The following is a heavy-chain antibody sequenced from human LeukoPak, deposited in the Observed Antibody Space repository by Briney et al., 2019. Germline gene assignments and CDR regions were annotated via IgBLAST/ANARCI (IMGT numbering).Heavy chain of an antibody. CDR1: GHTFTGYF. CDR2: INPNSGGT. CDR3: ARAQSLTAPAGTFANS. V-gene: IGHV1-2*02. J-gene: IGHJ4*02. Sequence: GASVKVSCKASGHTFTGYFLHWVRRAPGQGFEWMGWINPNSGGTYYTQRFQGRVTMTRDTSISTAYMELSSLRSDDTAVYYCARAQSLTAPAGTFANSWGQGTLVTVSS. D-gene: IGHD6-13*01.